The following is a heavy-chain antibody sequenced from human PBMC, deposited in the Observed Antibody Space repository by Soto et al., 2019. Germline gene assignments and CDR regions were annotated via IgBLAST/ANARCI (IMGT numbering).Heavy chain of an antibody. V-gene: IGHV4-30-4*01. CDR1: GGSISSGDYY. J-gene: IGHJ6*02. Sequence: SETLSLTCTVSGGSISSGDYYWSWIRQPPGKGLEWIGYIYYSGSTNYNPSLKSRLIISVDTSQNQVSLKLASVTAADTAVYYCLTQGFGPLHGLVDVWGQGTTVTVSS. D-gene: IGHD3-10*01. CDR3: LTQGFGPLHGLVDV. CDR2: IYYSGST.